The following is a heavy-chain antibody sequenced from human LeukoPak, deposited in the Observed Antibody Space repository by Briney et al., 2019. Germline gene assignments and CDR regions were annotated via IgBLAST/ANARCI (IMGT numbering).Heavy chain of an antibody. CDR1: GFTFSSYW. D-gene: IGHD2-15*01. CDR2: INSDGSNT. Sequence: GGSLRLSCAASGFTFSSYWMHWVRQAPGKGLVWVSRINSDGSNTSYADSVKGRFPISRDNAKNTLYLQMNSLRAEDTAVYYCARDGWSHLYYFDYWGQGTLVTVSS. V-gene: IGHV3-74*01. CDR3: ARDGWSHLYYFDY. J-gene: IGHJ4*02.